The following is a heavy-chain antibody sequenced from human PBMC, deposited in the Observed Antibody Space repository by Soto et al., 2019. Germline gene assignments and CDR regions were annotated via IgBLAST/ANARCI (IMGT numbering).Heavy chain of an antibody. J-gene: IGHJ3*02. CDR3: ANWSGDSSGYLIPAFDI. V-gene: IGHV1-2*02. CDR1: GYTFTGYY. CDR2: INPNSGGT. D-gene: IGHD3-22*01. Sequence: GASVKVSCKASGYTFTGYYMHWVRQAPGQGLEWMGWINPNSGGTNYAQKFQGRVTMTRDTSISTAYMELSRLRSDDTAVYYCANWSGDSSGYLIPAFDIWGQGTMVTVS.